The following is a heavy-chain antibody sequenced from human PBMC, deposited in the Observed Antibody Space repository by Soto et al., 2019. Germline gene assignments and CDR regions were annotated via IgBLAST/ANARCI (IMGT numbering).Heavy chain of an antibody. CDR3: ARGSWQQLDY. J-gene: IGHJ4*02. Sequence: QVQLVQSGAEVKKPGSSVKVSCKASGGTFSSYTISWVRQAPGQGLEWMGRIIPILGIANYAQKFQGRVTITADKSTSRAYMELSSMRSEDTAVYYCARGSWQQLDYWGQGTLVTVSS. V-gene: IGHV1-69*02. D-gene: IGHD6-13*01. CDR1: GGTFSSYT. CDR2: IIPILGIA.